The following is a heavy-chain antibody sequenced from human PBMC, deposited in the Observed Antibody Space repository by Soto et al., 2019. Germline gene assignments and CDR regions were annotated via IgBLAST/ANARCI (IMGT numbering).Heavy chain of an antibody. CDR2: ISGSVGST. CDR3: AKGYCSSTSCSSGSY. V-gene: IGHV3-23*01. CDR1: GFTFSSYA. Sequence: EVQLLESGGGLVQPGGSLRLSCAASGFTFSSYAMSWVRQAPGKGLEWVSAISGSVGSTYYADSVKGRFTISRDNSKNTLYLQMNSLRAEDTAVYYCAKGYCSSTSCSSGSYWGQGTLVTVSS. D-gene: IGHD2-2*01. J-gene: IGHJ4*02.